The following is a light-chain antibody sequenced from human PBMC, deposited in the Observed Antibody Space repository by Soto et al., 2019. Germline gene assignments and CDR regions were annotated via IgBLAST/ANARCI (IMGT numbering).Light chain of an antibody. J-gene: IGKJ5*01. CDR1: QSVSSSY. CDR2: GAS. V-gene: IGKV3-20*01. Sequence: EIVLTQSPGTLSLSPGERATLSCRASQSVSSSYLAWCQQKPGQAPRLLIYGASSRATGIPDRFSGSGSGTDFTLTISRLEPEDFAVYYCQQYNNWPITFGQGTRLEIK. CDR3: QQYNNWPIT.